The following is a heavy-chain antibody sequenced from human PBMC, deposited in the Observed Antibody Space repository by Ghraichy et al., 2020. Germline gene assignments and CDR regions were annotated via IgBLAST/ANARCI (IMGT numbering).Heavy chain of an antibody. CDR1: GFTLSSYG. CDR2: IKNSGTTI. J-gene: IGHJ4*02. Sequence: GGSLRLSCAASGFTLSSYGMNWVRQAPGKGLEWISYIKNSGTTILYADSVKGRFTISRDNAKNSLYLQMNSLRAEDTAVYYCVRDGMGSTPSDDWGQGTLVTVSS. V-gene: IGHV3-48*01. CDR3: VRDGMGSTPSDD. D-gene: IGHD2-2*01.